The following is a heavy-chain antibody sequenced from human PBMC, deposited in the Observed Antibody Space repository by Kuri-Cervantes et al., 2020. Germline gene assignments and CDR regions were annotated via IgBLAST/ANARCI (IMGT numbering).Heavy chain of an antibody. CDR3: ARGRGKGRGGQYYMDV. J-gene: IGHJ6*03. CDR2: IYTSGST. Sequence: SETLSLTCTVSGGSMSSYYWSWIRQPAGQGLEWIGRIYTSGSTNYNPSLKSRVTISVDTSKNQFSLKLSSVTAADTAVYYRARGRGKGRGGQYYMDVWGKGTTVTVSS. D-gene: IGHD3-16*01. V-gene: IGHV4-4*07. CDR1: GGSMSSYY.